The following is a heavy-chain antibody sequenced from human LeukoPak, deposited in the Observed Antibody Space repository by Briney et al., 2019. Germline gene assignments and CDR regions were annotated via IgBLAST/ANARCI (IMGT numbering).Heavy chain of an antibody. J-gene: IGHJ6*03. Sequence: SETLSLTCTVSGGSISSYYWSWIRQPPGKGLEWIGYIYYSGSTNYNPSLKSRVTISIDTSKNQFSLKLSSVTAADTAVYYCARHPGDYGGKSIDYYYYYMDVWGKGTTVTVSS. D-gene: IGHD4-23*01. CDR1: GGSISSYY. CDR3: ARHPGDYGGKSIDYYYYYMDV. V-gene: IGHV4-59*08. CDR2: IYYSGST.